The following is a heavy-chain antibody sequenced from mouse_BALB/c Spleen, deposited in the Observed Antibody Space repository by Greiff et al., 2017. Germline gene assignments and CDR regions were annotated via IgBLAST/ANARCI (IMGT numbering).Heavy chain of an antibody. V-gene: IGHV5-17*02. J-gene: IGHJ2*01. D-gene: IGHD2-1*01. CDR3: ARSTMGYFDY. CDR2: ISSGSSTI. Sequence: EVQRVESGGGLVQPGGSRKLSCAASGFTFSSFGMHWVRQAPEKGLEWVAYISSGSSTIYYADTVKGRFTISRDNPKNTLFLQMTSLRSEDTAMYYCARSTMGYFDYWGQGTTLTVSS. CDR1: GFTFSSFG.